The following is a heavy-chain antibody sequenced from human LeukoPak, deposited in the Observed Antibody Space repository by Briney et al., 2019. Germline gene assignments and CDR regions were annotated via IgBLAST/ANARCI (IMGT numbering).Heavy chain of an antibody. CDR2: IKQDGSEK. D-gene: IGHD3-10*01. CDR1: GFTFSSYW. Sequence: PGGSLRLSCAASGFTFSSYWMSWVRQAPGKGLEWVANIKQDGSEKYYVDSVKGRFTISRDNAKNPLYLQMNSLRAEDTAVYYCARGSYYYGSGSYYESYYFDYWGQGTLVTVSS. V-gene: IGHV3-7*03. CDR3: ARGSYYYGSGSYYESYYFDY. J-gene: IGHJ4*02.